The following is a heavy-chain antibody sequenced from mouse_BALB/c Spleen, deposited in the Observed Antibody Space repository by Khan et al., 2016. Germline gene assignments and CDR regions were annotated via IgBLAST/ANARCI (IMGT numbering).Heavy chain of an antibody. CDR1: GYTFTSYW. V-gene: IGHV1-7*01. J-gene: IGHJ4*01. Sequence: QVQLQQSGAELAKPGASVKMSCKASGYTFTSYWMHWVKQRPGQGLEWIGYINPSTGYTEYNQKFKDKATLTADNSSSTAYMQLSSLTSEDSAVYYCARSTMITLYAMDYWGQGTSFTVSS. CDR2: INPSTGYT. D-gene: IGHD2-4*01. CDR3: ARSTMITLYAMDY.